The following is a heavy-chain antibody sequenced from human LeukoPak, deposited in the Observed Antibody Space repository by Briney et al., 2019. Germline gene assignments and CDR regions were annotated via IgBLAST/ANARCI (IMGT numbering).Heavy chain of an antibody. J-gene: IGHJ4*02. Sequence: NPSETLSLTCAVYGGSFSGYYWSWIRQPPGEGLEWIGEINHSGSTNYNPSLKSRVTISVDTSKNQFSLKLSSVTAADTAVYYCARTGPDCSGGSCYDYWGQGTLVTVSS. V-gene: IGHV4-34*01. D-gene: IGHD2-15*01. CDR1: GGSFSGYY. CDR3: ARTGPDCSGGSCYDY. CDR2: INHSGST.